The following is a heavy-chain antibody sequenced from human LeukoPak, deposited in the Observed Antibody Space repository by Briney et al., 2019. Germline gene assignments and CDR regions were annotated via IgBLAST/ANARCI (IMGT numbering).Heavy chain of an antibody. CDR3: AMAKVYSYGPPDAFDI. CDR1: GGTFSSYA. D-gene: IGHD5-18*01. V-gene: IGHV1-69*04. J-gene: IGHJ3*02. CDR2: IIPILGIA. Sequence: SVKVSCKASGGTFSSYAISWVRPAPGQGLEWMGRIIPILGIANYAQKFQGRVTITADKSTSTAYMELSSLRSEDTAVYYCAMAKVYSYGPPDAFDIWGQGTMVTVSS.